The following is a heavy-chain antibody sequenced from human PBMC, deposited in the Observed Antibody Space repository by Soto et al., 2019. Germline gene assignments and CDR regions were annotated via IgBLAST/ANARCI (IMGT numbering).Heavy chain of an antibody. J-gene: IGHJ4*02. Sequence: SGPTLVNPTQTLTLTCTFSGFSLSTSGMCVSWIRQPPGKALEWLARIDWDDDKYYSTSLKTRLTISKDTSKNQVVLTMTNMDPVDTATYYCARIRLSSGDTALVRVFDDWGQGTLVTVSS. CDR2: IDWDDDK. CDR3: ARIRLSSGDTALVRVFDD. D-gene: IGHD5-18*01. V-gene: IGHV2-70*11. CDR1: GFSLSTSGMC.